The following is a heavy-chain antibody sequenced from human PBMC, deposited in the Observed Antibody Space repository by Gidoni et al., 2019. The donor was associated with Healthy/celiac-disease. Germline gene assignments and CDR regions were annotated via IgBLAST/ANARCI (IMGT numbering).Heavy chain of an antibody. D-gene: IGHD3-10*01. V-gene: IGHV3-30-3*01. Sequence: SSYAMHWVRQAPGKGLEWVAVISYDGSNKYYADSVKGRFTISRDNSKNTLYLQMNSLRAEDTAVYYCARDAWGYYYGSGSYYPDYYYGMDVWGQGTTVTVSS. CDR2: ISYDGSNK. CDR3: ARDAWGYYYGSGSYYPDYYYGMDV. CDR1: SSYA. J-gene: IGHJ6*02.